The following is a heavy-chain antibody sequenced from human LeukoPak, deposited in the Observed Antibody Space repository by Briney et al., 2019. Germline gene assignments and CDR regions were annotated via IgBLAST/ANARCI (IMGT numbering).Heavy chain of an antibody. CDR2: ISYDGSNK. D-gene: IGHD2/OR15-2a*01. CDR3: AGNNMEDFNFDY. V-gene: IGHV3-30*14. J-gene: IGHJ4*02. CDR1: GFIFSGHV. Sequence: GRSLRLSCAASGFIFSGHVMHWVRQAPGKGLEWVSLISYDGSNKDYADSVKGRFTISRDNSKNTLYLQMNSLRAEDTAVYYCAGNNMEDFNFDYWGQGTLVTVSS.